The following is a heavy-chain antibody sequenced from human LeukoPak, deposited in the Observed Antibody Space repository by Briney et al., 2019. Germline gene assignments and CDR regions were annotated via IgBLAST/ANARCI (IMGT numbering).Heavy chain of an antibody. CDR1: GFTFSSCG. Sequence: GGSLGLSCAASGFTFSSCGMHWVRQAPGKGLEWVAVIWYDGSNKYYADSVKGRFTISRDISKNTLYLQMDSLRAEDTALYYCAKAFPIMEYFFDYWRQGTLVTVSP. CDR3: AKAFPIMEYFFDY. D-gene: IGHD3-16*01. V-gene: IGHV3-33*06. J-gene: IGHJ4*02. CDR2: IWYDGSNK.